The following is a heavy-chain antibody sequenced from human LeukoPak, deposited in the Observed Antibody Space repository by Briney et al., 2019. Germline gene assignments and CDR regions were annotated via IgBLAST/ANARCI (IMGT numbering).Heavy chain of an antibody. CDR3: AIIWSGYHTLGY. D-gene: IGHD3-3*01. CDR1: GYTFTSYD. CDR2: MNPNSGNT. J-gene: IGHJ4*02. V-gene: IGHV1-8*03. Sequence: GASVKVSCKASGYTFTSYDINWVRQATGQGLEWMGWMNPNSGNTGYAQKFQGRVTITRNTSISTAYMELSSLRSEDTAVYYCAIIWSGYHTLGYWGQGTLVTVPS.